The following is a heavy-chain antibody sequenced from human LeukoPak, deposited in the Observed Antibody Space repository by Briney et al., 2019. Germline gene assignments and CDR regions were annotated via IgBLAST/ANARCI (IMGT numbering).Heavy chain of an antibody. Sequence: SETLSLTCTVSGVSVRNSNSYWGWIRQPPGKGLEWIGTISYSGYTLYNPSLKSRVTISIDTSKNQFSLKLSSVTAADTAVYFCARRFSFGSGRYGMDVWGQGTTVTVSS. CDR2: ISYSGYT. J-gene: IGHJ6*02. V-gene: IGHV4-39*01. CDR1: GVSVRNSNSY. CDR3: ARRFSFGSGRYGMDV. D-gene: IGHD3-10*01.